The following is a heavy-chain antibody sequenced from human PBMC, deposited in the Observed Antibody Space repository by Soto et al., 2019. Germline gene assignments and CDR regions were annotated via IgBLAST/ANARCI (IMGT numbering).Heavy chain of an antibody. CDR1: GFTFSSYG. J-gene: IGHJ4*02. V-gene: IGHV3-30*18. D-gene: IGHD3-10*01. CDR3: AKIPGSGSYPHEY. CDR2: ISFDGSNK. Sequence: RSLRLSCAASGFTFSSYGMHWVRQAPDKGLEWVAVISFDGSNKYYADSVKGRFTISRDNSKNTLYLQMNSLRAEDTAVYYCAKIPGSGSYPHEYWGQGTLVTVCS.